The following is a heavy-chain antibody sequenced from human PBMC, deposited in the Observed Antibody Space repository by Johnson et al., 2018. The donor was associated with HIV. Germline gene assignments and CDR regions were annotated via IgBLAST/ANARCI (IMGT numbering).Heavy chain of an antibody. Sequence: VQLVESGGGLVQPGGSLRLSCAASGFTFSSYAMSWIRQAPGKGLEWVSDIRSGGANIHYADSVKGRFTISRDNAKNSLYLEMNSLRAEDTAVYYCAREVSTKIVVVREAFDIWGQGTLVTVAS. CDR3: AREVSTKIVVVREAFDI. CDR2: IRSGGANI. D-gene: IGHD3-22*01. CDR1: GFTFSSYA. J-gene: IGHJ3*02. V-gene: IGHV3-48*04.